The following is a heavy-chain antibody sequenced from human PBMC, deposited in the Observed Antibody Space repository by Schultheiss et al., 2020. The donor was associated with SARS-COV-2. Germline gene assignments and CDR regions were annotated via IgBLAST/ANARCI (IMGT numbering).Heavy chain of an antibody. Sequence: GGSLRLSCAASGFTFDDYAMHWVRQAPGKGLEWVSGISWNSGSIGYADSVKGRFTISRDNAKNSLYLQMNSLRAEDTAVYYCARVTSSTVTTDYWGQGTLVTVSS. CDR2: ISWNSGSI. CDR3: ARVTSSTVTTDY. J-gene: IGHJ4*02. V-gene: IGHV3-9*01. D-gene: IGHD4-17*01. CDR1: GFTFDDYA.